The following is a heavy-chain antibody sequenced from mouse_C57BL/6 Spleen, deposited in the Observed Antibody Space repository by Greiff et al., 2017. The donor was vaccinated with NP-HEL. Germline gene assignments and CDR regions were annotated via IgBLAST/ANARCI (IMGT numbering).Heavy chain of an antibody. D-gene: IGHD2-10*02. V-gene: IGHV5-16*01. CDR3: ARRGYGNFYAMDY. J-gene: IGHJ4*01. CDR1: GFTFSDYY. CDR2: INYDGSST. Sequence: DVQLVESEGGLVQPGSSMKLSCTASGFTFSDYYMAWVRQVPEKGLEWVANINYDGSSTYYLDSLKSRFIISRDNAKNILYLQMSSLKSEDTATYYCARRGYGNFYAMDYWGQGTSVTVSS.